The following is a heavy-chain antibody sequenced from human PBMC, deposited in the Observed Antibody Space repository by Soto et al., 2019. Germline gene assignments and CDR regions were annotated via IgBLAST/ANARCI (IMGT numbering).Heavy chain of an antibody. CDR3: ARVTYYYGSGSYGWFDP. CDR2: IYYSGST. CDR1: GGSISSGGYY. J-gene: IGHJ5*02. Sequence: QVQLQESGPGLVKPSQTLSLTCTVSGGSISSGGYYWSWIRQHPGKGLEWIGYIYYSGSTYSNPSLKRRVTIPVDTSKNQFSLKLSSVTAAATAVYYCARVTYYYGSGSYGWFDPWGQGTLVTVSS. D-gene: IGHD3-10*01. V-gene: IGHV4-31*03.